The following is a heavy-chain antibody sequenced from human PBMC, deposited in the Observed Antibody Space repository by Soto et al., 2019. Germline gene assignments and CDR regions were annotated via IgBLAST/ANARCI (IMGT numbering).Heavy chain of an antibody. CDR1: GFTFGDYA. D-gene: IGHD3-22*01. CDR2: IRSKAYGGTT. Sequence: GGSLRLSCTASGFTFGDYAMSWFRQAPGKGLEWVGFIRSKAYGGTTEYAASVKGRFTISRDDSKSIAYLQMNSLKTEDTAVYYCTAELNYYDSSGHPSYYFDYWGQGTLVTVSS. J-gene: IGHJ4*02. V-gene: IGHV3-49*03. CDR3: TAELNYYDSSGHPSYYFDY.